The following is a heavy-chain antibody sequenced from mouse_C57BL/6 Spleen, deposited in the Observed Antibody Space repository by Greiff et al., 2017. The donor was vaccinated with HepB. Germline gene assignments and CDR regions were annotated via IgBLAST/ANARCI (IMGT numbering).Heavy chain of an antibody. D-gene: IGHD1-1*01. CDR3: ARSGGGSRPFWYFDV. J-gene: IGHJ1*03. V-gene: IGHV1-80*01. CDR2: IYPGDGDT. CDR1: GYAFSSYW. Sequence: QVQLKESGAELVKPGASVKISCKASGYAFSSYWMNWVKQRPGKGLEWIGQIYPGDGDTNYNGKFKGKATLTADKSSSTAYMQLSSLTAEDSAVYFCARSGGGSRPFWYFDVWGTGTTVTVSS.